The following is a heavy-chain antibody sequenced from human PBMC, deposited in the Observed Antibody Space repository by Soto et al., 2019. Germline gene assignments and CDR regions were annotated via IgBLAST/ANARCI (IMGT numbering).Heavy chain of an antibody. CDR2: ISSSSSTI. V-gene: IGHV3-48*02. Sequence: EVQLVESGGGLVQPGGSLRLSCAASGFTFSSYSMNWVRQAPGKGLEWVSYISSSSSTIYYADSVKGRFTISRDNAKNSLYLQMNSLRDEDTAVYYCSRAKQYSSSWYVPAGRSYCYGMDVWGQGTTVTVSS. CDR1: GFTFSSYS. D-gene: IGHD6-13*01. CDR3: SRAKQYSSSWYVPAGRSYCYGMDV. J-gene: IGHJ6*02.